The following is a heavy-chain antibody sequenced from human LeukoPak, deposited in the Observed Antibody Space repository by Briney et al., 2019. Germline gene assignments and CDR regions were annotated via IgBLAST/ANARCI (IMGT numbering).Heavy chain of an antibody. V-gene: IGHV3-74*01. J-gene: IGHJ4*02. CDR3: ARASSGSHGDY. CDR2: INTDGSST. D-gene: IGHD1-26*01. Sequence: QSGGSLRLSCEASGFTFSSYWMHWVRQAPGKGLVWVSRINTDGSSTAYADSVKGRFTISRDNAKNTLYLQMNSLRAEDTAVYYCARASSGSHGDYWGQGTLVTVSS. CDR1: GFTFSSYW.